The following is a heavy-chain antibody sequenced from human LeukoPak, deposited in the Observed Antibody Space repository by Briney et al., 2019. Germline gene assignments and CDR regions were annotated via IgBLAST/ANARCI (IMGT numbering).Heavy chain of an antibody. D-gene: IGHD6-19*01. CDR3: ARDRGAVADYYMDV. J-gene: IGHJ6*03. CDR2: IIPILGTA. V-gene: IGHV1-69*13. Sequence: GASVKVSCKASGGTFSSYAISWVRQAPGQGLEWMGGIIPILGTANYAQKFQGRVTITADESTSTAYMELSSLRSEDTAVYYCARDRGAVADYYMDVWGKGTTVTISS. CDR1: GGTFSSYA.